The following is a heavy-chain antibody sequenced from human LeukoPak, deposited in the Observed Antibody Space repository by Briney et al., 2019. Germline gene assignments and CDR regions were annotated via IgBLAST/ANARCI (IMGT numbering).Heavy chain of an antibody. Sequence: GGSLRLSCAVSGLTVRRFWMSWVRQAPGKGLEWVANINQDGSEKYFVDSVKGRFTISRDNSKNSLHLQMNTLRAGDTALYYCARERDGRFFDYWGQGTLVTVSS. CDR3: ARERDGRFFDY. CDR2: INQDGSEK. J-gene: IGHJ4*02. V-gene: IGHV3-7*01. CDR1: GLTVRRFW. D-gene: IGHD5-24*01.